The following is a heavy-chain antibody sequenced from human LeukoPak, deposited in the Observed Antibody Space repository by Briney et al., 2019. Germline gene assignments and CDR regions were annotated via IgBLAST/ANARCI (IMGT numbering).Heavy chain of an antibody. CDR2: TWYDGRNN. J-gene: IGHJ6*01. CDR3: AREVAPLYFHYGMDV. CDR1: GFIFSSYG. Sequence: GGSLRLSCAASGFIFSSYGMHWVRQAPGKGLEWVAVTWYDGRNNYYAASVKGRFAISRDDSKTTVYLLMNSLRAEDTAVYYCAREVAPLYFHYGMDVWGEGTTVTVSS. V-gene: IGHV3-33*01. D-gene: IGHD2-21*01.